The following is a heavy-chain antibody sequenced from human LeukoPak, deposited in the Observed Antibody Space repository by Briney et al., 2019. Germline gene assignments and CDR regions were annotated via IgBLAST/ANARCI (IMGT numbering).Heavy chain of an antibody. CDR2: ISWNSGSI. V-gene: IGHV3-9*01. CDR3: AKALYSSGPNCIWFDP. CDR1: GFTFDDYA. J-gene: IGHJ5*02. D-gene: IGHD6-19*01. Sequence: PGGSLRLSCAASGFTFDDYAMHWVRHAPGKGLEWVSGISWNSGSIGYADSVKGRFTISRDNAKNSLYLQMNSLRAEDTALYYCAKALYSSGPNCIWFDPWGQGTLVTVSS.